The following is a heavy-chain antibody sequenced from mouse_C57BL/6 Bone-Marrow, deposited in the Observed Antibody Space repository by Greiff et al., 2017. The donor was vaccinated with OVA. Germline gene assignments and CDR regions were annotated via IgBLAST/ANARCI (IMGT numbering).Heavy chain of an antibody. D-gene: IGHD1-1*01. CDR3: ARSTTVVECYAMDY. V-gene: IGHV1-26*01. Sequence: EVQLQQSGPELVKPGASVKISCKASGYTFTDYYMNWVKQSHGKSLEWIGDINPNNGGTSYNQKFKGKATLTVDKSSSTAYMELRSLTSEDSAVYYCARSTTVVECYAMDYWGQGTSVTGSS. J-gene: IGHJ4*01. CDR2: INPNNGGT. CDR1: GYTFTDYY.